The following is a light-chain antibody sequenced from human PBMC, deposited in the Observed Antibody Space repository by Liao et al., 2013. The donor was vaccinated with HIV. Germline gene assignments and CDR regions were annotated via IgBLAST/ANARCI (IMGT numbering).Light chain of an antibody. V-gene: IGLV3-21*01. Sequence: SYVVTQPPSVSVAPGKTARLTCGGNNIGSKSVHWYQQKPGQAPVLVISYDSDRPSGIPERFSGSNSGNTATLTISWVEGGDEADYYCQVWDSSSDHVIFGGGTKLTVL. CDR2: YDS. J-gene: IGLJ2*01. CDR3: QVWDSSSDHVI. CDR1: NIGSKS.